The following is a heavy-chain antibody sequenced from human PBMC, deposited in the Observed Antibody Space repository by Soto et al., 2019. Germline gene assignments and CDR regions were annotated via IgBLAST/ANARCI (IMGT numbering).Heavy chain of an antibody. CDR3: ARLRPHTTRRAFDI. J-gene: IGHJ3*02. Sequence: QVQLQESGPGLVKPSETLSLTCTVSGGSISSYYWSWIRQPPGKGLEWIGYIYYSGSTNYNPSLKSRVTISVDTSKNQFSLKLSSVTAADTAVYYCARLRPHTTRRAFDIWGQGTMVTVSS. CDR2: IYYSGST. CDR1: GGSISSYY. V-gene: IGHV4-59*08. D-gene: IGHD1-1*01.